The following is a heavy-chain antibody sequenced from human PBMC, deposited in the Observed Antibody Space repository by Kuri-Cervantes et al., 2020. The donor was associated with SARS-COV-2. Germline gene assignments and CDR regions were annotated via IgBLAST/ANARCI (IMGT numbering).Heavy chain of an antibody. Sequence: KISCKASGYTFTSYGISWVRQAPGRGLEWMGGITPIFGTANYAQKFQGRVTITADESTSTAYMELSSLRSEDTAVYYCAKGEEGPYGYWGQGTLVTVSS. CDR2: ITPIFGTA. CDR3: AKGEEGPYGY. J-gene: IGHJ4*02. D-gene: IGHD3-16*01. CDR1: GYTFTSYG. V-gene: IGHV1-69*01.